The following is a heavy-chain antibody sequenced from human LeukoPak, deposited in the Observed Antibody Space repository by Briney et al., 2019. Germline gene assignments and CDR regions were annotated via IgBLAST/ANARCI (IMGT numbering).Heavy chain of an antibody. CDR1: GFAFSKAW. Sequence: NPGGSLRLSCAASGFAFSKAWMSWVRQAPGKGLECVGRIISKTDGGTTNYAAPVNGRFAISRNNSKNTLYLQMNGLKTEDTAVYYWTTAGTTTTRLVDYWGQGTLVTVSS. CDR3: TTAGTTTTRLVDY. J-gene: IGHJ4*02. V-gene: IGHV3-15*01. CDR2: IISKTDGGTT. D-gene: IGHD1-26*01.